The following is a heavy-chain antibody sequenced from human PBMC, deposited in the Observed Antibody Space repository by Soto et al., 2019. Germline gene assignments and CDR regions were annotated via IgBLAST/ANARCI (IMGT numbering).Heavy chain of an antibody. V-gene: IGHV1-69*06. Sequence: SVKVSCKTPAGTFSNFAINWVRQAPGQGLEWMGEIIPFSNKANYARNFQGRVTITADKSSGTAYMELRSLRSDDTAMFYCARGGAGVAFDSWGQGTLVTVSS. CDR1: AGTFSNFA. J-gene: IGHJ4*02. CDR2: IIPFSNKA. CDR3: ARGGAGVAFDS. D-gene: IGHD3-16*01.